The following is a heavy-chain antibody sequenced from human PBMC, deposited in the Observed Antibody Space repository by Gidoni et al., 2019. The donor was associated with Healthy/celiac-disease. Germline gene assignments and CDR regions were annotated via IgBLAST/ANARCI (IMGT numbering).Heavy chain of an antibody. D-gene: IGHD3-22*01. CDR3: AKDGRSCYRPYFDY. V-gene: IGHV3-23*01. Sequence: EVQLLESGGGLVQPGGSLRLSCAASGFTFSCYAMSWVRQAPGKGLAWVSAISGSGGSPYYADSVKGRFIISRDNSQNTLYLQMNSLRAEDTAVYYCAKDGRSCYRPYFDYCGQGTLVTVSS. CDR2: ISGSGGSP. CDR1: GFTFSCYA. J-gene: IGHJ4*02.